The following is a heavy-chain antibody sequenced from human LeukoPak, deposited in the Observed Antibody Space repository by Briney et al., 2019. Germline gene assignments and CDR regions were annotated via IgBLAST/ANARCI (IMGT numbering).Heavy chain of an antibody. D-gene: IGHD2-2*02. J-gene: IGHJ5*02. Sequence: ASVNVSCKASGYTFTGYYMHWVRQAPGQGLEWMGWINPNSGGTNYAQKFQGRVTMTRDTSISTAYMELSRLRSDDTAVYYCARISYCSSTSCYKIAAAENWFDPWGQGTLVTVSS. CDR3: ARISYCSSTSCYKIAAAENWFDP. CDR2: INPNSGGT. CDR1: GYTFTGYY. V-gene: IGHV1-2*02.